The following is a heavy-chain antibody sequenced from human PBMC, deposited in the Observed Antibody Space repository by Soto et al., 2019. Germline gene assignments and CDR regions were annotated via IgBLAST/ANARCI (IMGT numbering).Heavy chain of an antibody. CDR3: WAYGSGYNYYYGMDV. J-gene: IGHJ6*02. CDR1: GFTFSSYA. Sequence: EVPLLESGGGLVQPGGSLRLSCAASGFTFSSYAMSWVRQAPGKGLEWVSAISGSGGSTYYADSVKGRFTISRDNSKNTLYLQVHSLQAEDTAVYCCWAYGSGYNYYYGMDVWGQGTTVTVSS. V-gene: IGHV3-23*01. D-gene: IGHD3-10*01. CDR2: ISGSGGST.